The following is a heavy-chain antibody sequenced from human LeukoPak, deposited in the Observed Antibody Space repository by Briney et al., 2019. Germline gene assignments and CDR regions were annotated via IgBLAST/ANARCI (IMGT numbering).Heavy chain of an antibody. CDR3: ARCGRITILGVAGRTGFDP. D-gene: IGHD3-3*01. CDR1: GFTFSDYY. CDR2: ISSSSNII. Sequence: GGSLRLSCAASGFTFSDYYMSWIRQAPGKGLEGVSYISSSSNIIYYAESVRGRFTISRDNAKNSLYLQMNSLRADDPDVYYCARCGRITILGVAGRTGFDPWGQGILVTVSS. V-gene: IGHV3-11*04. J-gene: IGHJ5*02.